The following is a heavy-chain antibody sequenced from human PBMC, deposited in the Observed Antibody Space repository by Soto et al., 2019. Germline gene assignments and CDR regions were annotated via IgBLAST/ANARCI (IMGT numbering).Heavy chain of an antibody. Sequence: QVQLVQSGAEVKKPGASVKVSCKASGYTFTNHGISWVRQAPGQGLEWLGWISGHNGNTKYAQRLQGRVTMTTDTSTSTAYMELRSLKSHDTAVYYCARDLYPLAYYFDYWGQGTLVTVSS. CDR3: ARDLYPLAYYFDY. CDR2: ISGHNGNT. V-gene: IGHV1-18*01. CDR1: GYTFTNHG. J-gene: IGHJ4*02.